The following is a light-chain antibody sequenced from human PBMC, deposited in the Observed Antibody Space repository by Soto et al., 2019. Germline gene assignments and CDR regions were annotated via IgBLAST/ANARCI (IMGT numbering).Light chain of an antibody. J-gene: IGKJ1*01. Sequence: DIQMTQSPSSRSASVRDRVTITCRASQGISNYLAWYQQKPGKVPKLLIYAASTLQSGVPSRFSGSGSGTDYTLTISSLQPEDVATYYCQKYDSAPWTFGQGTKVEIK. CDR2: AAS. CDR3: QKYDSAPWT. V-gene: IGKV1-27*01. CDR1: QGISNY.